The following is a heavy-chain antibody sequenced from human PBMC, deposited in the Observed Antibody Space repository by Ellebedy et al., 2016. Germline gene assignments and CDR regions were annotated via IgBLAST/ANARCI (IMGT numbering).Heavy chain of an antibody. D-gene: IGHD3-10*01. CDR1: GFTFSSYG. Sequence: GESLKISCAASGFTFSSYGMHWVRQAPAKGLEWVALISFDGGDKYYADSVRGRFTISRDNSQNTLYLQMNNLRLEDTAVYYCAKDYYGSGKYPPRYYYYGLDVWGQGTAVTVSS. V-gene: IGHV3-30*18. CDR3: AKDYYGSGKYPPRYYYYGLDV. CDR2: ISFDGGDK. J-gene: IGHJ6*02.